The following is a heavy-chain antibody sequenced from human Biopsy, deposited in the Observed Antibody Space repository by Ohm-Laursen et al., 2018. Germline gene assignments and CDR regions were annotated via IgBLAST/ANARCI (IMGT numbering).Heavy chain of an antibody. V-gene: IGHV4-59*08. CDR1: GGSIGSDY. D-gene: IGHD6-19*01. J-gene: IGHJ3*02. Sequence: ETLSLTCTVSGGSIGSDYWAWIRQSPGKGLEWIAYSHYSGSTSNNPSLKSRITISVDTSKNQISLKVTSVTAADTAVYYCAKHGSGWTGDDALHIWGQGTMVTVSS. CDR3: AKHGSGWTGDDALHI. CDR2: SHYSGST.